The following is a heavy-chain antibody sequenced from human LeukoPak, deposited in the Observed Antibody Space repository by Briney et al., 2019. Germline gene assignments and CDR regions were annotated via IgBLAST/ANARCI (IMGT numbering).Heavy chain of an antibody. CDR1: GFTFSDYA. Sequence: PGGSLRLSCAASGFTFSDYAMHWVRQAPGKGLEWVALISYDGTDTYYADSVKGRFTISRDNSKNTLYLQMNSLRVEDTAVYYCAKVRVVFNWNYAYYFDYWGQGTLVTVSS. J-gene: IGHJ4*02. CDR2: ISYDGTDT. CDR3: AKVRVVFNWNYAYYFDY. V-gene: IGHV3-30*18. D-gene: IGHD1-7*01.